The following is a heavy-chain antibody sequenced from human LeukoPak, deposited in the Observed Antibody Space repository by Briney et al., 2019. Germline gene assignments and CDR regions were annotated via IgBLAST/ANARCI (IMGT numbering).Heavy chain of an antibody. J-gene: IGHJ4*02. CDR1: GFTFSTYA. D-gene: IGHD4-17*01. CDR2: ISGSGGST. Sequence: PGGSLRLSCAASGFTFSTYAMSWVRQAPGKGLEWVSVISGSGGSTYYADSVKGRFTISRDNSKNTLYLQMNSLRAEDTAVYYCAKGYDYGQTNFDYWGQGTLVTVSS. CDR3: AKGYDYGQTNFDY. V-gene: IGHV3-23*01.